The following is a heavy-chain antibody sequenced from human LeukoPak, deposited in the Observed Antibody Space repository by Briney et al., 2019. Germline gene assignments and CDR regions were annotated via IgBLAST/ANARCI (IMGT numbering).Heavy chain of an antibody. D-gene: IGHD2-15*01. CDR2: INPSGGST. CDR1: GYTFTSYY. V-gene: IGHV1-46*01. CDR3: ARALGGYCSGGSCRNWFDP. J-gene: IGHJ5*02. Sequence: GASVKVSCKASGYTFTSYYMHWVRQAPGQGLEWMGIINPSGGSTSYAQKFQGRVTMTRDTSTSTVYMELSSLRSEDTAVYYCARALGGYCSGGSCRNWFDPWGQGTLVTVSS.